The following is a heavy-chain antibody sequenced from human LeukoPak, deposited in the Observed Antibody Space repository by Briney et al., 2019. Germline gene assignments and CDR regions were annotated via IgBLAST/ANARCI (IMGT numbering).Heavy chain of an antibody. CDR3: ARMDDYTNYYFDY. V-gene: IGHV3-64*01. CDR1: GFTFTRFA. Sequence: PGGSLRLSCAASGFTFTRFAMYWVRQAPGRGLEFVSAISSSGDRTYYARSVKGRFTISRDNAKNTLDLQLGSLRPEDMGVYYCARMDDYTNYYFDYWGQGTMVTVPS. J-gene: IGHJ4*02. D-gene: IGHD4-11*01. CDR2: ISSSGDRT.